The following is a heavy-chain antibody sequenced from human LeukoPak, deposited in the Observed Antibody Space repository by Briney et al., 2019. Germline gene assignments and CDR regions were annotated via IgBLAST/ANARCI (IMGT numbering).Heavy chain of an antibody. Sequence: GGSLRLSCAASGFTFSTYDMHWVRQVPGKGLEWVSGIGTASDTYYADSIKGRFTFSRENAKNSLFLQMNGLRVGDTAVYYCARGSYCSGGVCSPVGAFDIWGQGTVVTVSS. CDR2: IGTASDT. CDR3: ARGSYCSGGVCSPVGAFDI. CDR1: GFTFSTYD. J-gene: IGHJ3*02. D-gene: IGHD2-21*02. V-gene: IGHV3-13*01.